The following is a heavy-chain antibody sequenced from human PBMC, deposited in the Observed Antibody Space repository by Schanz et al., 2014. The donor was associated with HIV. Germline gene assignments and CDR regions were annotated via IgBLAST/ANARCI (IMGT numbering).Heavy chain of an antibody. D-gene: IGHD2-21*01. CDR1: GGSFTGYF. CDR3: ARRTSILPIYNFFDP. CDR2: IGFDGGT. Sequence: VPLQQWGAGPLKPSETLSLTCAVHGGSFTGYFWSWIRQPPGKRLGWVGEIGFDGGTNYNPALKSRVTLSVDRANSQFSLNLRSVTAADTGLYFCARRTSILPIYNFFDPWGQGVPVTVSP. J-gene: IGHJ5*02. V-gene: IGHV4-34*02.